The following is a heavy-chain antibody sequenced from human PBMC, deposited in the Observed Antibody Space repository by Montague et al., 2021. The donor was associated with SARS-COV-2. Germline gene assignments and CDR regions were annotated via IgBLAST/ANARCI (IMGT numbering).Heavy chain of an antibody. CDR2: IYSGGSST. J-gene: IGHJ4*02. CDR3: AKDPHYDFRSGYYYDY. V-gene: IGHV3-23*03. CDR1: GFAFSNYA. D-gene: IGHD3-3*01. Sequence: SQRLSCAASGFAFSNYAMSWVRQAPGKGLEWVSVIYSGGSSTYYADSVKGRFTISRDNSKNTLYLQMNSLRAEDTAVYYCAKDPHYDFRSGYYYDYWGQGTLSPSPQ.